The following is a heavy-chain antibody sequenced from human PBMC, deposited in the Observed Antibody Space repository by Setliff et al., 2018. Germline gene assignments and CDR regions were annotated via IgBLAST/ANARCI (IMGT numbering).Heavy chain of an antibody. CDR3: ARGRFEAAGNWYYYYMDV. CDR2: INHSGST. CDR1: GGSFSGYY. J-gene: IGHJ6*03. V-gene: IGHV4-34*01. Sequence: SETLSLTCAVYGGSFSGYYWSWIRQPPGKGLEWIGEINHSGSTNYNPSLKSRVTISVDTSKNQFSLKLSSVTAADTAVYYCARGRFEAAGNWYYYYMDVWGKGTTVTVSS. D-gene: IGHD6-13*01.